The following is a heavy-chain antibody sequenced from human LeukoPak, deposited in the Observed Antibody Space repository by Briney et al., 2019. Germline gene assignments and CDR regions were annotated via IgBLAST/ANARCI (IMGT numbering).Heavy chain of an antibody. CDR1: GGSISSNSYY. V-gene: IGHV4-39*01. CDR2: IYYSEYT. CDR3: ARSDDSSGYYDYFDY. J-gene: IGHJ4*02. D-gene: IGHD3-22*01. Sequence: SETLSLTCTLSGGSISSNSYYWGWIRQPPGKGLEWIGTIYYSEYTYYSSSLKRRVTISRGTSKNQFSLELSSVTAADTAVYYCARSDDSSGYYDYFDYWGQGTLVTVSS.